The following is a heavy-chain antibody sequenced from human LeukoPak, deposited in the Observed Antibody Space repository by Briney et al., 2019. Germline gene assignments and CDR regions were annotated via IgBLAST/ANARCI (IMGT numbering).Heavy chain of an antibody. J-gene: IGHJ5*02. V-gene: IGHV4-59*01. Sequence: PSETLSLTCTVSGGSIDSNSWTWIRQPPGKGLECVVYIYYSGTTNYNPSLKSRVTMSVDMSKNQFSLKLSSVTAADTAVYYCARRSSSWKNWFDPWGQGTLVTVSS. D-gene: IGHD6-13*01. CDR3: ARRSSSWKNWFDP. CDR1: GGSIDSNS. CDR2: IYYSGTT.